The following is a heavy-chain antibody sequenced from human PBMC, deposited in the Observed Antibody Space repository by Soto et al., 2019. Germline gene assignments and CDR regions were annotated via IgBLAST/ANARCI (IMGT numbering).Heavy chain of an antibody. CDR2: ISLNIGTK. CDR1: GFTFDDYG. D-gene: IGHD2-15*01. V-gene: IGHV3-9*01. Sequence: GGSLRLSCVASGFTFDDYGMHWVRQVPGKGLEWVSGISLNIGTKCYANSVKGRFTISRDNSRNSLYLQISILKAEDTAFYYCKKDRGVEYCSAIFCHPGGLANWAQRTPLPASS. J-gene: IGHJ4*02. CDR3: KKDRGVEYCSAIFCHPGGLAN.